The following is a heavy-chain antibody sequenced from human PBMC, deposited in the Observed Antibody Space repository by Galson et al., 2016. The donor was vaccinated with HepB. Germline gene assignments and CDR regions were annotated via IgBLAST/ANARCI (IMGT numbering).Heavy chain of an antibody. Sequence: QSGAEVKKPGESLKISCEGSGYSFSNYWIGWVRQMPGKGLEWMGIIFPDDSDTRYSPSFQGQVTISADKSISTAYVHWSNLKASDTAMYYCATVTNAGANAFGFWGQGTMVTVSS. CDR3: ATVTNAGANAFGF. CDR1: GYSFSNYW. D-gene: IGHD4-17*01. V-gene: IGHV5-51*01. J-gene: IGHJ3*01. CDR2: IFPDDSDT.